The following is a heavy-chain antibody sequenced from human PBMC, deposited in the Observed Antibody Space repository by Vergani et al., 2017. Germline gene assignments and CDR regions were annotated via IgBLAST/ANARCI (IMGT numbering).Heavy chain of an antibody. V-gene: IGHV3-30*02. D-gene: IGHD3-16*01. Sequence: QVQLVESGGGAVQPGGSLRLSCTTSGFTFSSFGMYWLRHVPGKGLEWVTFMRSNGIETYYADSVKGRFTISRDISKRTLYLEMNSLTIEDTAVYYCAKDVPVGRVAHHFDYGGQGTPVTVSS. CDR3: AKDVPVGRVAHHFDY. CDR2: MRSNGIET. J-gene: IGHJ4*02. CDR1: GFTFSSFG.